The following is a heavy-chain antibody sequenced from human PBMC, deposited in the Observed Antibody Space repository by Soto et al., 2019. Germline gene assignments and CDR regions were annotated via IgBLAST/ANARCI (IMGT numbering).Heavy chain of an antibody. J-gene: IGHJ2*01. CDR3: AREKGGHDCFDV. CDR1: GLTVNRNY. CDR2: IYSDGTT. D-gene: IGHD3-3*01. Sequence: EVQLVESGGGLVQPGGPLRLSCAASGLTVNRNYMNWVRQAPGKGLEWVSVIYSDGTTDYADSVKGRFTISRDSSRNMVYLQLNSLRTEDTAVYYCAREKGGHDCFDVWGRGTVVTVSS. V-gene: IGHV3-53*04.